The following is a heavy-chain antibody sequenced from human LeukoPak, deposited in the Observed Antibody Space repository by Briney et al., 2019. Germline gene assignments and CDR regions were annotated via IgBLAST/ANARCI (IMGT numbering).Heavy chain of an antibody. CDR1: GFTFGDHA. Sequence: GGSLRLSCTASGFTFGDHAINWFRQAPGKGLEWVGFIRSKIYGGTSEYAASVTGRFDISRDDSKSIAYLQMNSLKTEDTAVYYCTRDTRGGLAGFAFDSWGQGTLVTVSS. V-gene: IGHV3-49*03. J-gene: IGHJ4*02. CDR3: TRDTRGGLAGFAFDS. CDR2: IRSKIYGGTS. D-gene: IGHD2-2*01.